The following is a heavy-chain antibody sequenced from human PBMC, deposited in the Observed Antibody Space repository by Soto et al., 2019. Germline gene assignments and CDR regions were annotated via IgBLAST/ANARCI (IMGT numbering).Heavy chain of an antibody. D-gene: IGHD7-27*01. V-gene: IGHV4-4*02. J-gene: IGHJ6*03. CDR1: GGSISSSNW. CDR2: IYHSGST. Sequence: SETLSLTCAVSGGSISSSNWWSWVRQPPGKGLEWIGEIYHSGSTNYNPSLKSRVTISVDKSKNQFSLKLSSVTAADTAVYYCARGQGQHSLGIRYYYYMDVWGKGTTVTVSS. CDR3: ARGQGQHSLGIRYYYYMDV.